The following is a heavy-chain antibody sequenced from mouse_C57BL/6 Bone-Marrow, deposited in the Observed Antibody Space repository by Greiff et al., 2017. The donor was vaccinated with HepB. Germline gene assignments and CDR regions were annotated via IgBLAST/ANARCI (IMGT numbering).Heavy chain of an antibody. D-gene: IGHD3-2*02. Sequence: QVQLQQSGAELARPGASVKLSCKASGYTFTSYGISWVKQRTGQGLEWIGEIYPRSGNTYYNEKFKGKATLTADKSSNTAYMKLRRLTSEDSAVYFCASDSSGYRVSFDFLGQGT. CDR2: IYPRSGNT. CDR1: GYTFTSYG. J-gene: IGHJ2*01. CDR3: ASDSSGYRVSFDF. V-gene: IGHV1-81*01.